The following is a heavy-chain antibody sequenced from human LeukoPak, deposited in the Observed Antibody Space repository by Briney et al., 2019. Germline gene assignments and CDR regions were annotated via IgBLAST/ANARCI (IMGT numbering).Heavy chain of an antibody. CDR1: GGSVSSGSYY. CDR3: ANVAKDYDVWSGYEILYYFDY. V-gene: IGHV4-61*01. Sequence: SSGTLSLTCTVSGGSVSSGSYYWGWIRQPPGKGLEWIGYIYYSGSTNYKPSHKSRVTISVDTSKNQFSLKLSSVTAADTAVYYCANVAKDYDVWSGYEILYYFDYWGQGTLVTVSS. J-gene: IGHJ4*02. D-gene: IGHD3-3*01. CDR2: IYYSGST.